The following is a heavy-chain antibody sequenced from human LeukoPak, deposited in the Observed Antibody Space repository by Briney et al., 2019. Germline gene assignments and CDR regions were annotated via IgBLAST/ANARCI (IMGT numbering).Heavy chain of an antibody. CDR3: ARERGENYYDSSGNWFDP. CDR1: GGTFSSYA. Sequence: ASVKVSCKASGGTFSSYAISWVRQAPGQGLEWMGGIIPIFGTANYAQKFQGRVTITTDESTSTAYMELSSLRSEDTAVYYCARERGENYYDSSGNWFDPWGQGTLVTVSS. V-gene: IGHV1-69*05. CDR2: IIPIFGTA. J-gene: IGHJ5*02. D-gene: IGHD3-22*01.